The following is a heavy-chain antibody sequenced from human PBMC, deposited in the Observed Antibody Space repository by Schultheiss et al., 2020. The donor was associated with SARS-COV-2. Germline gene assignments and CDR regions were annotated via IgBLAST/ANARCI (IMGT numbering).Heavy chain of an antibody. CDR1: GFTFSSYW. V-gene: IGHV3-30-3*01. Sequence: GGSLRLSCAASGFTFSSYWMYWARQAPDKGLEWVAVISNDGSNKFYADSVKGRFTISRDNAKNSLYLQMNSLRDEDTAVYYCAREAIPHYWGQGTLVTVSS. J-gene: IGHJ4*02. CDR2: ISNDGSNK. D-gene: IGHD2-21*01. CDR3: AREAIPHY.